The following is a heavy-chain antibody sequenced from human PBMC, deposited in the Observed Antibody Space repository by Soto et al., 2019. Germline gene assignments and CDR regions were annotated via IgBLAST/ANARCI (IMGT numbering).Heavy chain of an antibody. CDR3: AREGLGSLYWYFDL. D-gene: IGHD7-27*01. V-gene: IGHV3-21*01. CDR1: GFTFSSYS. CDR2: ISSSSSYI. J-gene: IGHJ2*01. Sequence: GGSLRLSCAASGFTFSSYSMNWVRLAPGKGLEWVSSISSSSSYIYYADSVKGRFTISRDNAKNSLYLQMNSLRAEDTAVYYCAREGLGSLYWYFDLWGRGTLVTVSS.